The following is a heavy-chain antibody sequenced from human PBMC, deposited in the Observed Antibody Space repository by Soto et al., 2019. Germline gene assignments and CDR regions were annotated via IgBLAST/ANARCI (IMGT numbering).Heavy chain of an antibody. D-gene: IGHD3-22*01. CDR2: ISGSGGST. J-gene: IGHJ3*02. CDR1: GFTFSSYA. Sequence: GGSLRLSCAASGFTFSSYAMSWVRQAPGKGLEWVSAISGSGGSTYYADSVKGRFTISRDNSKNTLYLQMNSLRAEDTAVFYCAKDEEGYDSSGYYYVEAFDIWGQGTMVTVSS. V-gene: IGHV3-23*01. CDR3: AKDEEGYDSSGYYYVEAFDI.